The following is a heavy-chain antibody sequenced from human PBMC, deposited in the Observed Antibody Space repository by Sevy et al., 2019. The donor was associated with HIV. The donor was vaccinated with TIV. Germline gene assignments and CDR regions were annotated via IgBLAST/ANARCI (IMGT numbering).Heavy chain of an antibody. CDR3: ARLRWDLVVVPGATPGCYFDS. V-gene: IGHV4-59*08. D-gene: IGHD2-2*02. CDR1: GDSINTYY. Sequence: SETLSLTCTVSGDSINTYYWSWIRQPPGKGLEWIGYVSHSGNTNYNPSLKSRVSMSVDTSTNQFSLKVTFVTAADTAVYYCARLRWDLVVVPGATPGCYFDSWGQGTLVTVSS. CDR2: VSHSGNT. J-gene: IGHJ4*02.